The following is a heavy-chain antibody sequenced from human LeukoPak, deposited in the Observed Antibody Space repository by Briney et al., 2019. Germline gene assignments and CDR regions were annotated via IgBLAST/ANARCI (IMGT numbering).Heavy chain of an antibody. CDR2: ISNSGGST. J-gene: IGHJ6*03. V-gene: IGHV3-23*01. CDR3: AKPFGETFYYYYYMEV. D-gene: IGHD3-10*01. CDR1: GLTFSSYA. Sequence: GGSLRLSCAASGLTFSSYAMSWVRQAPGKGLEWVSSISNSGGSTYYADSVKGRFTISRDNSKNTLYLQMNSLRAEDTAAYYCAKPFGETFYYYYYMEVWGKGTTVTVSS.